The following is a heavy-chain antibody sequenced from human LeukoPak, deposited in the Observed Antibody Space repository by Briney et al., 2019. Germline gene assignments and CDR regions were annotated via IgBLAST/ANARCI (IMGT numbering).Heavy chain of an antibody. V-gene: IGHV4-59*02. CDR2: IYYSGST. J-gene: IGHJ6*03. CDR3: ARTTEGGYTYGYFYYYYMDV. CDR1: GGSVSSYY. Sequence: SETLSLTCTVSGGSVSSYYWSWIRQPPGKGLEWIGYIYYSGSTNYNPSLKSRVTISVDTSKNQFSLKLTSVTAADTAVYYCARTTEGGYTYGYFYYYYMDVWGKGTTVTISS. D-gene: IGHD5-18*01.